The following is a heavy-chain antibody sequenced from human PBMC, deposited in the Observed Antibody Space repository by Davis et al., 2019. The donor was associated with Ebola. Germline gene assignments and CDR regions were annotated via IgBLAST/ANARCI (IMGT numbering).Heavy chain of an antibody. J-gene: IGHJ4*02. CDR2: IYPADSDI. CDR3: ARPLCSGGSCY. D-gene: IGHD2-15*01. CDR1: GYTFSYSW. V-gene: IGHV5-51*01. Sequence: KVSCKASGYTFSYSWIGWVRQMPGKGLEWMGIIYPADSDISYGPSFRGRVTISADKSISTAYLQWSSLKASDTAMYYCARPLCSGGSCYWGQGTLVTVSS.